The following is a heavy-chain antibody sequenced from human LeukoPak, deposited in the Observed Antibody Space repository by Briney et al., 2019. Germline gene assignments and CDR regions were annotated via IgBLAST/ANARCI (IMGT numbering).Heavy chain of an antibody. CDR3: AKDIVGAISRYGMDV. CDR2: ISWNSGSI. D-gene: IGHD1-26*01. Sequence: PGGSLRFSCAASGITLDDYAMHWVRQAPGKGLEWVSGISWNSGSIGYADSVKGRFTISGDNAKNSLYLQMNSLRAEDTALYYCAKDIVGAISRYGMDVWGQGTTVTVSS. J-gene: IGHJ6*02. CDR1: GITLDDYA. V-gene: IGHV3-9*01.